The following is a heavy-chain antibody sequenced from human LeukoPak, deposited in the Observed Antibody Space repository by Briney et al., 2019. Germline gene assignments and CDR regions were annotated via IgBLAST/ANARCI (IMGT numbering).Heavy chain of an antibody. CDR2: IIPIFGTA. V-gene: IGHV1-69*05. CDR1: GGTFSSYA. CDR3: AREPQIVVVVAATGIGAFDI. D-gene: IGHD2-15*01. J-gene: IGHJ3*02. Sequence: SVKVSCKASGGTFSSYAISWVRQAPGQGLEWMGGIIPIFGTANYAQKFQGRATITTDESTSTAYMELSSLRSEDTAVYYCAREPQIVVVVAATGIGAFDIWGQGTMVTVSS.